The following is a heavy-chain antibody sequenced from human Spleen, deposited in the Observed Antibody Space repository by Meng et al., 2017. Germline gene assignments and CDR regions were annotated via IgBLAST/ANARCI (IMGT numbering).Heavy chain of an antibody. J-gene: IGHJ4*02. Sequence: ASVKVSCKPSGYNFPDYYIHWVRRAPGQGLEWMGRINPKSGDTHYAQRFQGRVTMTGDTSISTAYIELSGLRFDDTAMYYCARDEDISAAGKLFGDYWGQGTLVTVSS. D-gene: IGHD6-13*01. CDR2: INPKSGDT. CDR3: ARDEDISAAGKLFGDY. V-gene: IGHV1-2*06. CDR1: GYNFPDYY.